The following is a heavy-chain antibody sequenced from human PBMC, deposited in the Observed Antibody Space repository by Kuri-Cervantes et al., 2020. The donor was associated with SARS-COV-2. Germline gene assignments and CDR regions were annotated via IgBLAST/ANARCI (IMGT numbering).Heavy chain of an antibody. CDR3: ARGFRNYDFWSGYRPNYYYYYMDV. CDR2: IRYDGSNK. V-gene: IGHV3-30*02. J-gene: IGHJ6*03. D-gene: IGHD3-3*01. CDR1: GFTFSSYA. Sequence: GSLRLSCAASGFTFSSYAMHWVRQAPGKGLEWVAFIRYDGSNKYYADSVKGRFTISRDNSKNTLYLQMNSLRAEDTAVYYCARGFRNYDFWSGYRPNYYYYYMDVWGKGTTVTVSS.